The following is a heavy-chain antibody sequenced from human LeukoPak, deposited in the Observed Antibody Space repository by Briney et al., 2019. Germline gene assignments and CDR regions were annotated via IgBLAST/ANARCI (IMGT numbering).Heavy chain of an antibody. D-gene: IGHD3-16*02. CDR3: ARNRRSYRDAFDI. J-gene: IGHJ3*02. CDR1: GYSFTSYW. V-gene: IGHV5-51*01. Sequence: GESLKISCKGSGYSFTSYWIGWVRQMTGKGLEWMGVIYPGDSDTRYSPSFQGQVTISADKSISTAYLQWSSLKASDTAMYYCARNRRSYRDAFDIWGQGTMVTVSS. CDR2: IYPGDSDT.